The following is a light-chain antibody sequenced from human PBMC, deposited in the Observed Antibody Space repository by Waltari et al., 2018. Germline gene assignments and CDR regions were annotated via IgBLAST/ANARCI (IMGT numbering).Light chain of an antibody. CDR3: QHRTNLPGTGT. Sequence: EIVFTQASATMSLSPGHRDTYSCRARQRISGYLAWYQHKPGQAPRLLLYDAFNRATAIPARFSVSGSGTDFTLTISSLEPEDFAVYYCQHRTNLPGTGTFGQGTKVEIK. J-gene: IGKJ1*01. CDR1: QRISGY. CDR2: DAF. V-gene: IGKV3-11*01.